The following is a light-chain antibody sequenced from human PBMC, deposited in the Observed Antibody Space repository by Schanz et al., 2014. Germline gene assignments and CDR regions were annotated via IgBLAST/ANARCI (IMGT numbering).Light chain of an antibody. J-gene: IGKJ1*01. CDR3: QQCYETPFTIRRWSEL. Sequence: SFFFYCNTMNDFAWYQLKPGQPPKLLMYWASTRDSGVPDRFPGSGSQADFTLTISTLHAEDVAVYFYQQCYETPFTIRRWSELFGNGT. V-gene: IGKV4-1*01. CDR2: WAS. CDR1: SFFFYCNTMND.